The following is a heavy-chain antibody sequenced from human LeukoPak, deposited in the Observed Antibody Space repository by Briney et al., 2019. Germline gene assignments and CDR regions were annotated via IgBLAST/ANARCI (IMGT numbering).Heavy chain of an antibody. Sequence: PSETLSLTCTVSGGSIGASISSFSWSWIRQPAGKGLEWIGRIYTSGSTNYNPSLKSRITMSVDTSKNQFSLKLTSVTAADTAVYFCARAASGDAIDYYGSGRRYYSYYMDVRGKGTTVTISS. CDR3: ARAASGDAIDYYGSGRRYYSYYMDV. CDR1: GGSIGASISSFS. D-gene: IGHD3-10*01. V-gene: IGHV4-4*07. J-gene: IGHJ6*03. CDR2: IYTSGST.